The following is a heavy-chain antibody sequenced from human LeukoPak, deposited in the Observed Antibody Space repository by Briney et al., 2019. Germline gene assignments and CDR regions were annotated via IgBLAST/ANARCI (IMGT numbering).Heavy chain of an antibody. D-gene: IGHD6-19*01. CDR1: GFTFGDCA. Sequence: GGSLRLSCTASGFTFGDCAMSWVRQAPGKGLEWVGFIRSKAYGGTTEYAASVKGRFTISRDDSKSIAYLQMNSLKTEDTAVYYCTRVGHSSGWYSPTYYYYYYMDVWGKGTTVTISS. J-gene: IGHJ6*03. CDR2: IRSKAYGGTT. CDR3: TRVGHSSGWYSPTYYYYYYMDV. V-gene: IGHV3-49*04.